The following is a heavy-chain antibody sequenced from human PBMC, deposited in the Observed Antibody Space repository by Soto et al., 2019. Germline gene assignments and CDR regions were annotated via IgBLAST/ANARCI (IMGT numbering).Heavy chain of an antibody. D-gene: IGHD2-2*01. CDR2: ISSSSSNI. CDR1: GFTFNHYG. V-gene: IGHV3-48*01. CDR3: ARDPSGCSYTSCYHGYYYYYMDV. Sequence: EVQLVESGGGLVQPGGSLRLSCAASGFTFNHYGMYWVRHAPGKGLEWVSYISSSSSNIYYADSVKGRFTISRDNARNSLYLQMDSLRAEDTAIYYCARDPSGCSYTSCYHGYYYYYMDVWDKGTTVTVSS. J-gene: IGHJ6*03.